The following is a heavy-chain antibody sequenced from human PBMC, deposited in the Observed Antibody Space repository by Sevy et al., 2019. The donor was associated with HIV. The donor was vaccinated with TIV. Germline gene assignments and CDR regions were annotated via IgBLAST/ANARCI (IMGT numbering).Heavy chain of an antibody. V-gene: IGHV3-33*01. D-gene: IGHD6-19*01. CDR3: ARERGSGWYIDH. Sequence: GGSLRLSCAASGFTFSSYGLHWVRQAPGRGLEWVAGILSVGNIKYYIDSVKGRFTISRDDSKNTLYLQMNSLRAEDTAVYYCARERGSGWYIDHWGQGALVTVSS. J-gene: IGHJ4*02. CDR2: ILSVGNIK. CDR1: GFTFSSYG.